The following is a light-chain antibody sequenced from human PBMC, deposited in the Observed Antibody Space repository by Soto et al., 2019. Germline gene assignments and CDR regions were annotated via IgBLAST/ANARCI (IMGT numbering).Light chain of an antibody. CDR3: QQSLSIPFT. J-gene: IGKJ3*01. CDR2: DAS. Sequence: DIQMTQSPSSLSATVGDRVTITCRASQTIGKYLNWYQQQPGKVPKLLIYDASYLQSGVPSRFSGSESGTDFTLNISSLRAADFALYYCQQSLSIPFTFGPGTKVDIK. CDR1: QTIGKY. V-gene: IGKV1-39*01.